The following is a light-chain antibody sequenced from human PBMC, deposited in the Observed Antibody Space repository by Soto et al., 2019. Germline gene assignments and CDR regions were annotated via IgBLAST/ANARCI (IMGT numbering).Light chain of an antibody. Sequence: ETVLTQSPGTLSLSPGERATLSCRASQSVSSSYLAWYQQKPGQAPRLLIYGASSRATGIPDRFSGSGSGTDFTLTISRLESDDCAVYYCEQYGSSIPCGGGIKV. J-gene: IGKJ4*01. CDR2: GAS. CDR3: EQYGSSIP. V-gene: IGKV3-20*01. CDR1: QSVSSSY.